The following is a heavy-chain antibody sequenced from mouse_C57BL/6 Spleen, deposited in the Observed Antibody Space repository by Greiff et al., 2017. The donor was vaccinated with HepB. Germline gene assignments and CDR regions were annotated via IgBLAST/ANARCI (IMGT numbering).Heavy chain of an antibody. Sequence: VQLKQSGPELVKPGASVKISCKASGYAFSSSWMNWVKQRPGKGLEWIGRIYPGDGDTNYNGKFKGKATLTADKSSSTAYMQLSSLTSEDSAVYFCSSGVGVLLLLDFFDYWGQGTTLTVSS. CDR1: GYAFSSSW. CDR2: IYPGDGDT. V-gene: IGHV1-82*01. CDR3: SSGVGVLLLLDFFDY. J-gene: IGHJ2*01. D-gene: IGHD1-1*01.